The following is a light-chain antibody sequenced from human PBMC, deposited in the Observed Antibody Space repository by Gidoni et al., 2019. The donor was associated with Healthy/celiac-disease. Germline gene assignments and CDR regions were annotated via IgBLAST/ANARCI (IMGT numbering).Light chain of an antibody. Sequence: ESVSTQSPATLSVSPGDRATLSCRASQGVSSYLAWYQQKPGQAPRLLIYDASNRATGIPARFSGSGSGTDFTLNISSLEPEDFAVYYCQQRSDWPPTFGQGTKVEIK. CDR1: QGVSSY. CDR3: QQRSDWPPT. CDR2: DAS. V-gene: IGKV3-11*01. J-gene: IGKJ1*01.